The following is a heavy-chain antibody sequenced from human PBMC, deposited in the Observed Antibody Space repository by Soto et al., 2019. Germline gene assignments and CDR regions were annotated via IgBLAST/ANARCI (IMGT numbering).Heavy chain of an antibody. CDR2: IIPIFGTA. V-gene: IGHV1-69*13. CDR1: GGTFSSYA. CDR3: AMAAIPPLSFDY. J-gene: IGHJ4*02. Sequence: GASVKVSCKASGGTFSSYAISWVRQAPGQGLEWMGGIIPIFGTANYAQKFQGRVTITADESTSTAYMELSSLRSEDTAVYYCAMAAIPPLSFDYWGQGTPVTVSS. D-gene: IGHD2-2*01.